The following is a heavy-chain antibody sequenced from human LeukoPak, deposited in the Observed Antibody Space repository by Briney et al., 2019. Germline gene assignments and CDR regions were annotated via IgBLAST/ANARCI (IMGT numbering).Heavy chain of an antibody. CDR1: GYSISSGYY. V-gene: IGHV4-38-2*02. CDR2: IYHSGST. J-gene: IGHJ4*02. Sequence: PSETLFLTCTVSGYSISSGYYWGWIRQPPGKGLEWIGSIYHSGSTYYNPSLKSRVTISVDTSKNQFSLKLSSVTAADTAVYYCARVRGSCYDYWGRGTLVTVSS. D-gene: IGHD2-15*01. CDR3: ARVRGSCYDY.